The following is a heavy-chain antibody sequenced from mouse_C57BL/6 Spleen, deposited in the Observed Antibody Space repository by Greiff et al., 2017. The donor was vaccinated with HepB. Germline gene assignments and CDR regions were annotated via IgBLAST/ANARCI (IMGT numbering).Heavy chain of an antibody. Sequence: SGPELVKPGASVKISCKASGYTFTDYYMNWVKQSHGKSLEWIGDINPNNGGTSYNQKFKGKATLTVDKSSSTAYMELRSLTSEDSAVYYCARSPGTYYWGQGTTLTVSS. J-gene: IGHJ2*01. CDR3: ARSPGTYY. D-gene: IGHD4-1*01. V-gene: IGHV1-26*01. CDR2: INPNNGGT. CDR1: GYTFTDYY.